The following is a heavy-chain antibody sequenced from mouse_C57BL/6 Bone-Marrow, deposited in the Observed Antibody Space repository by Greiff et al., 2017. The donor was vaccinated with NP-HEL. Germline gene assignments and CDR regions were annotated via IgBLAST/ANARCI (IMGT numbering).Heavy chain of an antibody. V-gene: IGHV5-4*03. CDR3: TRYDYAGDYYAMDY. D-gene: IGHD2-4*01. CDR2: ISDGGSYT. J-gene: IGHJ4*01. CDR1: GFTFSSYA. Sequence: EVMLVESGGGLVKPGGSLKLSCAASGFTFSSYAMSWVRQTPEKRLEWVATISDGGSYTYYLDNVKGRFIISRDTAKNTLYLQMSPLKSEDTTMDYCTRYDYAGDYYAMDYWGQGTSVTVSS.